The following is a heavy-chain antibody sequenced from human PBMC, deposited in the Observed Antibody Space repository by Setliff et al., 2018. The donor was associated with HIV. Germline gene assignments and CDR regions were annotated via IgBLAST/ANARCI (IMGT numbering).Heavy chain of an antibody. V-gene: IGHV4-39*01. Sequence: PSETLSLTCTVSGGSASNIRYYWDWIRQPPGKGLEYIGSIHYNEKTYYNPSLKSGFTISIDTSKNQFCLNLTSVTAEDTAFYYSASRVYYHDSNNFLREEGFDPWGQGTLVTVSS. CDR1: GGSASNIRYY. J-gene: IGHJ5*02. CDR2: IHYNEKT. CDR3: ASRVYYHDSNNFLREEGFDP. D-gene: IGHD3-22*01.